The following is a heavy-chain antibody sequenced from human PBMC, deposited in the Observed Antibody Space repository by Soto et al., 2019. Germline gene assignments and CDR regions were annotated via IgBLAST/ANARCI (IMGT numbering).Heavy chain of an antibody. CDR1: GFTFSSYA. J-gene: IGHJ4*02. CDR2: ISGSGGST. Sequence: VGSLRLSCAASGFTFSSYAMSWVRQAPGKGLEWVSAISGSGGSTYYADSVKGRFTISRDNSKNTLYLQMNSLRAEDTAVYYCARDLDYYARGYWGQGTLVTVSS. V-gene: IGHV3-23*01. D-gene: IGHD2-21*02. CDR3: ARDLDYYARGY.